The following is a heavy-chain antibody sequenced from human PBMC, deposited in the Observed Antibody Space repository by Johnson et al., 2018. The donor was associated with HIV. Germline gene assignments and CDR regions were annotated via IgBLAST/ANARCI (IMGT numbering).Heavy chain of an antibody. CDR3: AGEPYSDRGAFDV. J-gene: IGHJ3*01. D-gene: IGHD3-10*01. CDR1: RFTFSSYA. V-gene: IGHV3-30-3*01. Sequence: QVQLVESGGGVVQPGRSLRLSCVASRFTFSSYALHWVRQAPGKGLEWVAVISYDGSNKYYADSVKGRFTISRDNSKNQLYLQMKSLTEEATAVYYWAGEPYSDRGAFDVWGLGTMVTVSS. CDR2: ISYDGSNK.